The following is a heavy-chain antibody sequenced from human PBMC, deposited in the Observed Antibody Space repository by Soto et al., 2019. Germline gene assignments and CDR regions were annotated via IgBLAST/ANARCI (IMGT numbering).Heavy chain of an antibody. V-gene: IGHV4-28*01. D-gene: IGHD1-26*01. CDR2: IYYSGTT. Sequence: SETLSLTCAVSGYSISSSNWWGWIRQPPGKGLEWIGYIYYSGTTYYNPSLKSRVTMSVDTSKNQFSLKLTSATAVDTAVYYCARREIQGPIDYWGQGTLVTVSS. CDR1: GYSISSSNW. J-gene: IGHJ4*02. CDR3: ARREIQGPIDY.